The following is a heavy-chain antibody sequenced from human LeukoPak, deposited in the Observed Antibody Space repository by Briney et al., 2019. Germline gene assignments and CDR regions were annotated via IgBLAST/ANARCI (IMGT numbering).Heavy chain of an antibody. CDR3: ARRRQNYYGSGSDY. Sequence: SVTLSLTCAVYGVSCSGYYWSWIRQPPGKGLEWIVEINHSGSTNYNPSLKSRVTISVDTSKNQFSLKLSSVTAADTAVYYCARRRQNYYGSGSDYWGQGTLVTVSS. CDR1: GVSCSGYY. J-gene: IGHJ4*02. D-gene: IGHD3-10*01. V-gene: IGHV4-34*01. CDR2: INHSGST.